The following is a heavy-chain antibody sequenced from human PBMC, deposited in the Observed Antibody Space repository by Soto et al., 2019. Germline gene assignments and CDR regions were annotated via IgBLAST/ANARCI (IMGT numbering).Heavy chain of an antibody. V-gene: IGHV4-30-4*01. D-gene: IGHD4-17*01. CDR3: ARGSTTDKVDS. Sequence: QVQLQESGPGLVRPSQTLSLTCSVSGASIYNGGYFWIWIRQPPGKGLEWIVHIHNSGSPYNNPSLKSRVTISADTSKDQFALKLTSVTAAATAVYYCARGSTTDKVDSRAQGTMVTVSS. CDR2: IHNSGSP. CDR1: GASIYNGGYF. J-gene: IGHJ4*02.